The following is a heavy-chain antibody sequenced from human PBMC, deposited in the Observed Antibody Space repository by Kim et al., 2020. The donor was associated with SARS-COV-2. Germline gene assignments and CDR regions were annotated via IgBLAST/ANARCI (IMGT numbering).Heavy chain of an antibody. CDR1: GFTFRNHG. J-gene: IGHJ4*02. V-gene: IGHV3-33*01. Sequence: GGSLRLSCTASGFTFRNHGMHWVRQAPGKGLEWVAIIWFDGRKGYYADSVKGRFTISRDNSENTLYLQLNSLRVEDTAMYYCAGDLQTGYVGDYWGQGTLVTVSS. D-gene: IGHD5-12*01. CDR2: IWFDGRKG. CDR3: AGDLQTGYVGDY.